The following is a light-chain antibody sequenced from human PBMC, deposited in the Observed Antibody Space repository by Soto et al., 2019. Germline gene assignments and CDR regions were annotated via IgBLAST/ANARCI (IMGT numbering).Light chain of an antibody. CDR3: SSYTDSSNYV. Sequence: QSALTQPPSASGSPGQSVTISCTGTSSDVGGYNYVSWYQQHPGKAPKLMIYEVSKRPSGVPDRFSGSKSGNTASLTVSGLQAEHEADYYCSSYTDSSNYVFGTGTKLTVL. J-gene: IGLJ1*01. V-gene: IGLV2-8*01. CDR2: EVS. CDR1: SSDVGGYNY.